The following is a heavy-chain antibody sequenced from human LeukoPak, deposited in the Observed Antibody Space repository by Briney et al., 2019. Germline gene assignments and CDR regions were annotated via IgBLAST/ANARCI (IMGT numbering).Heavy chain of an antibody. D-gene: IGHD2-15*01. Sequence: KPSETLSLTCAVYGGSFSGYYWSWIRQPPGKGLEWIGEINHSGSTNYNPSLKSRVTISVDTSKNQFSLKLSSVTAADTAVYYCARFIKVAATPQFKYYFDYWGQGTLVTVSS. CDR3: ARFIKVAATPQFKYYFDY. CDR2: INHSGST. J-gene: IGHJ4*02. V-gene: IGHV4-34*01. CDR1: GGSFSGYY.